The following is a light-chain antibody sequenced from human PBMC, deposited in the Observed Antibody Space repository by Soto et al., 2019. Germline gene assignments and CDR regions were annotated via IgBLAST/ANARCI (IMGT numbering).Light chain of an antibody. J-gene: IGKJ1*01. V-gene: IGKV1-5*01. CDR3: QQYNSYST. CDR1: QSISSW. CDR2: DAS. Sequence: DIQMTQSPSTLSTSIGDRVTITCRASQSISSWLAWYQQKPGKAPKLLIYDASSLESGVPSRFSGSGSGTEFALTISSLQSDEFATYFCQQYNSYSTFGEGTKVEI.